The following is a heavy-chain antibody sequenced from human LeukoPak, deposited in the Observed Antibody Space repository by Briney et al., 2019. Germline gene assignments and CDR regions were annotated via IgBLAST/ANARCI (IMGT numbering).Heavy chain of an antibody. CDR3: ARAPLIVVVVAATFDY. Sequence: GASVKVSCKASGYTFTGYYMHWVRQAPGQGLEWMGWINPNSGGTNYAQKFQGRVTMTRDTSISTAYMELSRLRSDDTAVYYCARAPLIVVVVAATFDYWGQGTLVTVSS. CDR2: INPNSGGT. V-gene: IGHV1-2*02. D-gene: IGHD2-15*01. CDR1: GYTFTGYY. J-gene: IGHJ4*02.